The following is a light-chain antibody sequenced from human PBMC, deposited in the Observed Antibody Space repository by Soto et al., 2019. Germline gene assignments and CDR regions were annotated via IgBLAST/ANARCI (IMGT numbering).Light chain of an antibody. Sequence: QSVLTQPPSASGTPGQRVTISCSGSSSNIGSNTVNWYQQLPGTAPKLLIYSNNQLPSGVPDRFSGSKSGTSASLAISGLQSEDEADYYCAAWDDSLNGLYVFGTGTKLTVL. CDR3: AAWDDSLNGLYV. V-gene: IGLV1-44*01. CDR1: SSNIGSNT. J-gene: IGLJ1*01. CDR2: SNN.